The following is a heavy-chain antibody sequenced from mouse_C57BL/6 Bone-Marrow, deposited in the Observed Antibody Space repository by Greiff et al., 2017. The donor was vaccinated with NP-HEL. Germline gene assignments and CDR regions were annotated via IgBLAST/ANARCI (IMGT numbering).Heavy chain of an antibody. CDR2: INPNNGGT. Sequence: VQLKQSGPELVKPGASVKMSCKASGYTFTDYNMHWVKQSHGKSLEWIGYINPNNGGTSYNQKFKGKATLTVNKSSSTAYMELRSLPSEDSAVYYCANYYGSSSCAYWGQGTLVTVSA. V-gene: IGHV1-22*01. D-gene: IGHD1-1*01. CDR1: GYTFTDYN. J-gene: IGHJ3*01. CDR3: ANYYGSSSCAY.